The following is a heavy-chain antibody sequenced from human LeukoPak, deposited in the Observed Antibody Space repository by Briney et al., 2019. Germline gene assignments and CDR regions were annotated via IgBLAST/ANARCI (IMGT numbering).Heavy chain of an antibody. CDR2: IRQDGGEE. V-gene: IGHV3-7*01. CDR3: ARGYFWGVNSGLDV. CDR1: TITFRSYW. D-gene: IGHD3-16*01. J-gene: IGHJ6*02. Sequence: GGSLRLSCAASTITFRSYWMSWVRQAPGKGLEWVANIRQDGGEEYYVDSVKGRFTISRNNAEKSLYLQMNSLRAEDTAVYYCARGYFWGVNSGLDVWGQGTTVTVS.